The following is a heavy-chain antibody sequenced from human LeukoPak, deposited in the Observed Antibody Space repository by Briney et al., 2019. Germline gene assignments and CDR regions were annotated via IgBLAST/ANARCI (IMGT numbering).Heavy chain of an antibody. CDR2: ISSSGSTI. Sequence: GGSLRLSCAASGFTFSDYYMSWIRQAPGKGLEWVSYISSSGSTIYYADSVKGRFTISRDNAKNSLYLQMNSLRAEDTALYYCARESGTFVGATGAFDIWGQGTMVTVSS. D-gene: IGHD1-26*01. CDR1: GFTFSDYY. CDR3: ARESGTFVGATGAFDI. J-gene: IGHJ3*02. V-gene: IGHV3-11*01.